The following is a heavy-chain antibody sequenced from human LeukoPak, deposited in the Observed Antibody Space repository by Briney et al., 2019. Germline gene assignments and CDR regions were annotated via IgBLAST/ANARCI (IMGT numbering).Heavy chain of an antibody. V-gene: IGHV4-30-2*01. CDR1: GGSISSGGYS. CDR3: ARTSIAARRANAFDI. D-gene: IGHD6-6*01. Sequence: PSETLSLTCAVSGGSISSGGYSWSWIRQPPGKGLEWIGYIYHSGSAYYNPSLKSRVTISVDRSKNQFSLKLSSVTAADTAVYYCARTSIAARRANAFDIWGQGTMVTVSS. J-gene: IGHJ3*02. CDR2: IYHSGSA.